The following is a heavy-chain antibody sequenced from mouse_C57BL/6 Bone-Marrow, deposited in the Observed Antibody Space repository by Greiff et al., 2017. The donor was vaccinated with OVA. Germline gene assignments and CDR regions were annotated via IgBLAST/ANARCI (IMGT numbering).Heavy chain of an antibody. CDR2: ISSGGSYT. CDR1: GFTFSSYG. V-gene: IGHV5-6*02. J-gene: IGHJ3*01. Sequence: EVKLVESGGDLVKPGGSLKLSCAASGFTFSSYGMSWVRQTPDKRLEWVATISSGGSYTYYPDSVKGRFTISRDNAKNTLYLQMSSLKSEDTAMYCCARPGNAYWGQGTLVTVSA. D-gene: IGHD4-1*01. CDR3: ARPGNAY.